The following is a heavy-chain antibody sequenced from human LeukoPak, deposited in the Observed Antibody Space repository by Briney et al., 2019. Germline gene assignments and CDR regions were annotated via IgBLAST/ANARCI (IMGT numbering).Heavy chain of an antibody. CDR3: AREDSGNSDDSLDI. D-gene: IGHD4-23*01. CDR1: GFTFSSYS. Sequence: GSLRLSCAASGFTFSSYSMNWVRQAPGKGLEWIGSIYFDGSTYYNPSLKSRVTISLHTSNNQFSLKLRSVTTADTAVYYCAREDSGNSDDSLDIWGQGTMVTVSS. V-gene: IGHV4-39*07. J-gene: IGHJ3*02. CDR2: IYFDGST.